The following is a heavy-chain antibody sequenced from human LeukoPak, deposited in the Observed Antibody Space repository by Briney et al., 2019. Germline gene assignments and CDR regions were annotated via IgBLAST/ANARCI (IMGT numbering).Heavy chain of an antibody. Sequence: GGSLRLSCAASGFTFSSYWMSWVRQAPGKGLEWVGRIKSKTDGGTTDYAAPVKGRFTISRDDSKNTLYLQMNSLKTEDTAVYYCTTDTGVVTAIGADYWGQGTLVTVSS. D-gene: IGHD2-21*02. CDR2: IKSKTDGGTT. V-gene: IGHV3-15*01. CDR3: TTDTGVVTAIGADY. J-gene: IGHJ4*02. CDR1: GFTFSSYW.